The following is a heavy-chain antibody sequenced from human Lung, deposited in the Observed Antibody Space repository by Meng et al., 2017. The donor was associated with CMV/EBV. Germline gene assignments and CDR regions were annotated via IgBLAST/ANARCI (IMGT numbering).Heavy chain of an antibody. CDR3: ARDYKYDTSPFDY. CDR1: GGSISSSDYY. J-gene: IGHJ4*02. CDR2: IHYDGTT. Sequence: LSCTVSGGSISSSDYYWAWLRQTPGKGLEDFGSIHYDGTTYYNPSLKSRVTMSLDASKNQFSLRLSSVTAADTAVYYCARDYKYDTSPFDYWGRGXLVTVSS. V-gene: IGHV4-39*07. D-gene: IGHD3-22*01.